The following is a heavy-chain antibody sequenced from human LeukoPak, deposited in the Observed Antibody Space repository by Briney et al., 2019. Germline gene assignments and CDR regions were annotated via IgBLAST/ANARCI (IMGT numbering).Heavy chain of an antibody. CDR1: GDSISGSNW. CDR3: ARGGPPMVTRFDY. J-gene: IGHJ4*02. V-gene: IGHV4-4*02. CDR2: IYHSGST. Sequence: SGTLSLTCAVSGDSISGSNWWSWVRQPPGKGLEWIGAIYHSGSTNYNASLKSRVTISVDKSKNQFSLKLRSVTAADTAVYYCARGGPPMVTRFDYWGQGILVTVSS. D-gene: IGHD4-17*01.